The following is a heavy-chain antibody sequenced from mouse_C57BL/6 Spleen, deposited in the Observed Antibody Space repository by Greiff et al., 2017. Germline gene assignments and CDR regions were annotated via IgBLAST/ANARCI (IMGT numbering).Heavy chain of an antibody. J-gene: IGHJ2*01. CDR3: ARRYYSNYSLDY. D-gene: IGHD2-5*01. Sequence: VQLQQPGAELVMPGASVKLSCKASGYTFTSYWMHWVKQRPGQGLEWIGEIDPSDSYTNYNQKFKGKTTFTVDKSSSTAYMQLSSLTSEDSAVYYCARRYYSNYSLDYWGQGTTLTVSS. CDR1: GYTFTSYW. CDR2: IDPSDSYT. V-gene: IGHV1-69*01.